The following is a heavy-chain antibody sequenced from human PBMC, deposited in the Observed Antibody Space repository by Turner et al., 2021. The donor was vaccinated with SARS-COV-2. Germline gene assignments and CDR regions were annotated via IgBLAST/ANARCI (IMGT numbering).Heavy chain of an antibody. V-gene: IGHV3-23*01. J-gene: IGHJ4*02. Sequence: EVQLLESGGGLVQPGGSMRLSCAAYGFTFSSYAMSWVRQAPGKGLEWVSAISGSGGSTYYADSVKGRFTISRDNSKNTLYLQMNSLRAEDTAVYYGAKPPGEQWLVLALVFDYWGQGTLVTVSS. CDR1: GFTFSSYA. CDR3: AKPPGEQWLVLALVFDY. D-gene: IGHD6-19*01. CDR2: ISGSGGST.